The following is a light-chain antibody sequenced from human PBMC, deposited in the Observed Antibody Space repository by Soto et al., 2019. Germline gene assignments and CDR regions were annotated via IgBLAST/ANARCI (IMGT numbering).Light chain of an antibody. CDR1: SSDVGGYNY. Sequence: QSVLTQPPSASGSPGQSVTISCTGTSSDVGGYNYVSWYQHHPGKAPKLIIYEVYKRPSGVPDRFSGSKSGNTAALTVSGLQAEDEADYYCSSYVGTNSYVFGTGTTVTV. CDR2: EVY. CDR3: SSYVGTNSYV. J-gene: IGLJ1*01. V-gene: IGLV2-8*01.